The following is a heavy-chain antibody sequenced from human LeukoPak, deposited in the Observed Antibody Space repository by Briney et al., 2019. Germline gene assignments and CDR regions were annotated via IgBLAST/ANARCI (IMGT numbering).Heavy chain of an antibody. V-gene: IGHV3-23*01. J-gene: IGHJ4*02. CDR1: GFTFSSYA. CDR3: ARDLGGDYIFDY. D-gene: IGHD4-17*01. CDR2: ISGSGGST. Sequence: GGSLRLSCAASGFTFSSYAMSWVRQAPGKGLEWVSAISGSGGSTYYADSVKGRFTISRDNSKNTLYLQMNSLRAEDTAVYYCARDLGGDYIFDYWGQGTLVTVSS.